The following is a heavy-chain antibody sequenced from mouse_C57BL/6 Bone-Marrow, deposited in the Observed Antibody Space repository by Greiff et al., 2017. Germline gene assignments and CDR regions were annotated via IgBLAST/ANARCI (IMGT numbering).Heavy chain of an antibody. D-gene: IGHD2-4*01. CDR3: ARSGDYDLYWYFDV. J-gene: IGHJ1*03. CDR2: IHPNSGST. Sequence: QVQLQQPGAELVKPGASVKLSCKASGYTFTSYWMHWVKQRPGQGLEWIGMIHPNSGSTNYNEKFKGKATLTVDTSSSTAYMQLSSLTSEDSAVYYCARSGDYDLYWYFDVWGTGTTVTVSS. V-gene: IGHV1-64*01. CDR1: GYTFTSYW.